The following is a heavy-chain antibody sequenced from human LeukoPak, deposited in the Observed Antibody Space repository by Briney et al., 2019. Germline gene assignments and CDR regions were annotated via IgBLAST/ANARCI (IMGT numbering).Heavy chain of an antibody. Sequence: ASGKLSCKVSGYTLTELSMHWVRQAPGTGLGWMGGFDPEDDETIYAQTFQGRVTMTEDTSTDTAYMELSSLRAEDTAVYYCAGGAQTMVNGDYWGQGTLVTVSS. J-gene: IGHJ4*01. D-gene: IGHD3-10*01. CDR1: GYTLTELS. CDR2: FDPEDDET. V-gene: IGHV1-24*01. CDR3: AGGAQTMVNGDY.